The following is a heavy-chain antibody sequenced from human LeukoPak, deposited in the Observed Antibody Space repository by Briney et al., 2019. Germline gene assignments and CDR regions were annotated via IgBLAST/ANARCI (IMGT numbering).Heavy chain of an antibody. CDR1: GYTFTSYY. D-gene: IGHD4-17*01. CDR2: INPSGGST. J-gene: IGHJ6*03. Sequence: ASVKVSCKASGYTFTSYYMHWVPQAPGQGLEWRGIINPSGGSTSYAQKFQGRVTMTRDTSTSTVYMELSSLRSEDTAVYYFARATGDYGYYYYMDVWGKGATGTISS. CDR3: ARATGDYGYYYYMDV. V-gene: IGHV1-46*01.